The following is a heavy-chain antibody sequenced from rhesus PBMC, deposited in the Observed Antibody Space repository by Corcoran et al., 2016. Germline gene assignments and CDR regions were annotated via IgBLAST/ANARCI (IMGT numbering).Heavy chain of an antibody. CDR3: ARETSEWLFCFDY. CDR1: GGSIRGYY. CDR2: IDGNIAGT. V-gene: IGHV4-81*01. D-gene: IGHD3-28*01. J-gene: IGHJ4*01. Sequence: QLQLQESGPGLVKPSETLSLTCAVSGGSIRGYYWSWIRQPPGKGREWIGNIDGNIAGTNYNPSLKSRVTISKDTSKNQFSLKLSSVTAADTAVYYCARETSEWLFCFDYWGQGVLVTVSS.